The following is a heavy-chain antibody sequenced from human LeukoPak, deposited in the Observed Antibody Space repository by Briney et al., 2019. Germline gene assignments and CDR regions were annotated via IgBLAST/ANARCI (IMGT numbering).Heavy chain of an antibody. D-gene: IGHD2-2*03. CDR3: ARHMDIVVVPAVLDP. J-gene: IGHJ5*02. CDR2: IYYSRST. Sequence: SETLSLTCTVSGGSISSSSYYWGWIRQPPGKGLEWIGSIYYSRSTYYNPSLKSRVTISVDTSKNQFSLKLSSVTAADTAVYYCARHMDIVVVPAVLDPWGQGTLVTVSS. CDR1: GGSISSSSYY. V-gene: IGHV4-39*01.